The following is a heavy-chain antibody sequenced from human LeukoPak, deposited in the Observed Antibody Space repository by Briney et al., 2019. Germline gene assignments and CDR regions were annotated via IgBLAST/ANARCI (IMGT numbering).Heavy chain of an antibody. CDR3: ARELVGATTYFDY. CDR1: GGSISSYY. J-gene: IGHJ4*02. V-gene: IGHV4-59*12. D-gene: IGHD1-26*01. Sequence: SETLSLTCTVSGGSISSYYWSWIRQPPGKGLEWIGYIYHSGSTNYNPSLKSRATISVDKSKNQFSLKLSSVTAADTAVYYCARELVGATTYFDYWGQGTLVTVSS. CDR2: IYHSGST.